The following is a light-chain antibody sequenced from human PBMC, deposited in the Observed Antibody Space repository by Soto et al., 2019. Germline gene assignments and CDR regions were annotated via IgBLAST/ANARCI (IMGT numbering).Light chain of an antibody. CDR2: EGH. J-gene: IGLJ1*01. Sequence: QSALAQPASVSGSPGQSITISCTGASGYVGTYSLVSWYQQHPGKAPKVVIYEGHKRPSGVPDRFSGSTSVNTASLTISGLQTDDEADYYCCLYVGATTYVFGTGTQVTVL. V-gene: IGLV2-23*01. CDR3: CLYVGATTYV. CDR1: SGYVGTYSL.